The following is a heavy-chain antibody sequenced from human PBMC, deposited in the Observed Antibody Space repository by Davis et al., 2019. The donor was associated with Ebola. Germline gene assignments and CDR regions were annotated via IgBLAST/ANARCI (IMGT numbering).Heavy chain of an antibody. V-gene: IGHV4-30-4*01. D-gene: IGHD2-2*02. J-gene: IGHJ6*02. CDR3: ARGGRYCSSTSCYRSPYYYYGMDV. CDR2: IYYSEST. CDR1: GGSISSGDYY. Sequence: LRLTCTVSGGSISSGDYYWSWIRQPPGKGLEWIGYIYYSESTYYNPSLKSRVTISVDTSKNQFSLKLSSVTAADTAVYYCARGGRYCSSTSCYRSPYYYYGMDVWGQGTTVTVSS.